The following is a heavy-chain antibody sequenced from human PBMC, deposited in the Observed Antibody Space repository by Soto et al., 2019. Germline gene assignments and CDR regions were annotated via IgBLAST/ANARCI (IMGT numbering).Heavy chain of an antibody. Sequence: SETLSLTCTVSGGSISSGDYYWSWIRQPPGKGLEWIGYIYYSGSTNYNPSLKSRVTISVDTSKNQFSLKLSSVTAADTAVYYCARDGYSFGFYGMDVWGQGTTVTVSS. D-gene: IGHD5-18*01. V-gene: IGHV4-61*08. CDR1: GGSISSGDYY. CDR2: IYYSGST. CDR3: ARDGYSFGFYGMDV. J-gene: IGHJ6*02.